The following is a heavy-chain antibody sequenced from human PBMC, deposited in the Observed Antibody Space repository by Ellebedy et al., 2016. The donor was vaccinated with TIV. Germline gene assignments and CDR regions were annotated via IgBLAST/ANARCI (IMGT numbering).Heavy chain of an antibody. CDR3: ARGGIVGATGAFDI. CDR1: GFTFSDYY. Sequence: GESLKISXAASGFTFSDYYMSWVRQAPGKGLEWVSYISSSSSTIYYADSVKGRFTISRDNAKNSLYLQMNSLRDEDTAVYYCARGGIVGATGAFDIWGQGTMVTVSS. D-gene: IGHD1-26*01. V-gene: IGHV3-11*04. J-gene: IGHJ3*02. CDR2: ISSSSSTI.